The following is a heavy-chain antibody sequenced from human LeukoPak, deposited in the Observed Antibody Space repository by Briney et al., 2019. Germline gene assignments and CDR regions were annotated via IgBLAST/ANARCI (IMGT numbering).Heavy chain of an antibody. CDR2: ISSSSSTI. Sequence: GGSLRLSCAASGFTFSSYSMNWVRQAPGKGLEWVSYISSSSSTIYYADSVKGRFTISRDNSKNTLYLQMNSLRAEDTAVYYCAKDVAYSNYVGSYIDYWGQGTLVTVSS. V-gene: IGHV3-48*01. CDR1: GFTFSSYS. J-gene: IGHJ4*02. CDR3: AKDVAYSNYVGSYIDY. D-gene: IGHD4-11*01.